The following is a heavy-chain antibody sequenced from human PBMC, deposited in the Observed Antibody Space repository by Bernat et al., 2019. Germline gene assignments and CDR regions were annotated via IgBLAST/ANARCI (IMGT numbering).Heavy chain of an antibody. J-gene: IGHJ5*02. D-gene: IGHD6-13*01. CDR1: GGSISSGGYY. CDR2: TYYSGST. Sequence: QVQLQESGPGLVKPSQTLSLTCTVSGGSISSGGYYWSWIRQHPGKGLEWIGYTYYSGSTYYNPSLKSRVTITVDTSKNQFSLKLSSVTAAATAVYYCARVKAAAGNWFDPWGQGTLVTVSS. V-gene: IGHV4-31*03. CDR3: ARVKAAAGNWFDP.